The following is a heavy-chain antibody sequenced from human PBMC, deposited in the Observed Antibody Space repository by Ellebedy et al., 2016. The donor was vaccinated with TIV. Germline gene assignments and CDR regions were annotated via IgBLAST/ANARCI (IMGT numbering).Heavy chain of an antibody. J-gene: IGHJ5*02. D-gene: IGHD3-10*01. CDR2: IYATGST. CDR1: GGSLSADY. CDR3: ARVVPFGEFKSWFDP. Sequence: MPSETLSLTCTVSGGSLSADYWHWIRPPAGKGLEWIGRIYATGSTNYNPSLKSRVTMSVDRSKNQLPLRLISVTAADTAVYYCARVVPFGEFKSWFDPWGQGTLVTVSS. V-gene: IGHV4-4*07.